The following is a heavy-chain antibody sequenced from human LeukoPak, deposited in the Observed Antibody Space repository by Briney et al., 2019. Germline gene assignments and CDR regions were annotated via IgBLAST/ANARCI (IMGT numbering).Heavy chain of an antibody. Sequence: GGSLRLSCAASGFTFSGSAMNWVRQASGKGLEWVGRIRSKTNNYATAYAASVKDRFTISRDDSTNTAYLQMNSLKTEDTAVYYCVRHAASGGSGVDHWGQGTLVTVSS. CDR3: VRHAASGGSGVDH. J-gene: IGHJ4*02. V-gene: IGHV3-73*01. D-gene: IGHD3-10*01. CDR1: GFTFSGSA. CDR2: IRSKTNNYAT.